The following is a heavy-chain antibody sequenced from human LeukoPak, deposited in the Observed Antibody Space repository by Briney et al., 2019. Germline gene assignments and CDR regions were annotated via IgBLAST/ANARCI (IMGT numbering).Heavy chain of an antibody. CDR2: VSGSGGTT. CDR3: VKGHGDSDGYYYYDH. J-gene: IGHJ4*02. V-gene: IGHV3-23*01. Sequence: GGSLRLSCAASGFTFIHYAMSWVRQAPGKGLQWVSSVSGSGGTTYYADSVKGRFSISRDNSNKMVYLQMNRLRVEDTAVYYCVKGHGDSDGYYYYDHWGQGTLVTVSS. D-gene: IGHD3-22*01. CDR1: GFTFIHYA.